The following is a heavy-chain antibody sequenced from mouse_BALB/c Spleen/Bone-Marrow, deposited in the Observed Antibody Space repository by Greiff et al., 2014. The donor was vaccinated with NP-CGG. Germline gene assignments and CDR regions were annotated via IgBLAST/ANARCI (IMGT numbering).Heavy chain of an antibody. V-gene: IGHV1-9*01. Sequence: ESGAELMKPGASVKISCKATGYTFSNYWVDWVKRRPGHGLEWIGEILPGSGTANYNEKFKGKATFTADTSSNTAYMQLSSLTSEDSALYYCARASVVPYYFDFWGQGTTLTVSS. CDR3: ARASVVPYYFDF. CDR1: GYTFSNYW. CDR2: ILPGSGTA. J-gene: IGHJ2*01. D-gene: IGHD1-1*01.